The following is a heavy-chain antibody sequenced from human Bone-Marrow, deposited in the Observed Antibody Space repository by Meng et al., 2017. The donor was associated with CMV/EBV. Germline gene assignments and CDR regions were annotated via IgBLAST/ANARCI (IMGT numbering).Heavy chain of an antibody. CDR2: INSDGSTT. Sequence: GESLKISCAASGFTFSSHWMHWVRQAPGKGLVWVSRINSDGSTTSYADSVKGRFTISRDNAKNTLYLQMNSLRAEDTAVYYCAREPLDATSVDYWGQGTLVTVSS. J-gene: IGHJ4*02. CDR3: AREPLDATSVDY. D-gene: IGHD5-12*01. CDR1: GFTFSSHW. V-gene: IGHV3-74*01.